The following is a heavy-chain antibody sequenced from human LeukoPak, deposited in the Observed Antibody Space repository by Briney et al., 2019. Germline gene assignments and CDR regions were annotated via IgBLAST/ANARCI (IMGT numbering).Heavy chain of an antibody. D-gene: IGHD3-22*01. J-gene: IGHJ4*02. CDR2: IYYSGST. Sequence: SETLSLTCTASGGSISSHYWSWIRQPPGKGLEWIGYIYYSGSTNYNPSLKSRVTISVDTSKNQFSLKLSSVTAADTAVYYCARGHFYDSGGYFDWGQGTLVTVSS. CDR1: GGSISSHY. V-gene: IGHV4-59*11. CDR3: ARGHFYDSGGYFD.